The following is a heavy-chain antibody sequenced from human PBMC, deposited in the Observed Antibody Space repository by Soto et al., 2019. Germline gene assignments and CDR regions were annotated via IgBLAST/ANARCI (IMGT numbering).Heavy chain of an antibody. CDR1: GYTFTSYG. CDR2: ISAYNGNT. D-gene: IGHD3-3*01. CDR3: AREGRTYYDFWTVYLLDY. V-gene: IGHV1-18*04. Sequence: ASVKVSCKASGYTFTSYGISWVRQAPGQGLEWMGWISAYNGNTNYAQKLQGRVTMTTDTSTSTAYMELRSLRSDDTAVYYCAREGRTYYDFWTVYLLDYWGQGTLVTVSS. J-gene: IGHJ4*02.